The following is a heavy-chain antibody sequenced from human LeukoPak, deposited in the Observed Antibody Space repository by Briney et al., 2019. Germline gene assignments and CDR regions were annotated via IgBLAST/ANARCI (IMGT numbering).Heavy chain of an antibody. J-gene: IGHJ4*02. CDR1: GYTFTGYY. CDR2: INPNSGGT. D-gene: IGHD3-9*01. V-gene: IGHV1-2*02. Sequence: ASVKVSCKASGYTFTGYYMHWVRQAPGQGLEWMGWINPNSGGTNYAQKFQGRVTMTRDTSISTAYMELSRLRSDDTAVYYCARSPSYYDILTGYHPSYYFDYWGQGTLVTVSS. CDR3: ARSPSYYDILTGYHPSYYFDY.